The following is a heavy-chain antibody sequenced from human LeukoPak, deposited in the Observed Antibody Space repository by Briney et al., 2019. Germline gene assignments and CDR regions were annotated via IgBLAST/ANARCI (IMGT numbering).Heavy chain of an antibody. CDR2: INPNSGGT. CDR3: SGEHSCIQLLLIGGYYYGMDV. Sequence: GASVTLSCKSSAYAFTFNSIGWERHPPGQGLERMGWINPNSGGTNYAQKFQGRVTMTRDTSISTAYMKLSRLRSDDTAVYYCSGEHSCIQLLLIGGYYYGMDVGGQGTTVTVSS. D-gene: IGHD5-18*01. CDR1: AYAFTFNS. J-gene: IGHJ6*02. V-gene: IGHV1-2*02.